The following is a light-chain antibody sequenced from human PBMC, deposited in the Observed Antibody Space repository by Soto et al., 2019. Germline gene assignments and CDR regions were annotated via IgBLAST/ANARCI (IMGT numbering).Light chain of an antibody. Sequence: AIHLTQSPSSTSVSVGDRVTITCRASQGISSALAWYQHKPGRPPRVLIYDASSVQSGVPSRFSGSESGTECTLTISSLQPEDSATYYCRQLNSYPFPFGQGTRLEIK. J-gene: IGKJ5*01. V-gene: IGKV1-13*02. CDR2: DAS. CDR3: RQLNSYPFP. CDR1: QGISSA.